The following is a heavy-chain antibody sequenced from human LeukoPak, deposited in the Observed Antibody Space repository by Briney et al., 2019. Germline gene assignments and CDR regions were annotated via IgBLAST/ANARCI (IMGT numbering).Heavy chain of an antibody. CDR2: ISYDGSNK. D-gene: IGHD3-9*01. J-gene: IGHJ5*02. Sequence: PGGSLRLSCAASGFTFSSYGMHWVRQAPGKGLEWVAVISYDGSNKYYAESVKGRFTISRDTSKNTLYLQMNSLRAEDTAVYYCARAAAETGSFRDNWFDPWGQGTLVTVSS. CDR3: ARAAAETGSFRDNWFDP. CDR1: GFTFSSYG. V-gene: IGHV3-30*03.